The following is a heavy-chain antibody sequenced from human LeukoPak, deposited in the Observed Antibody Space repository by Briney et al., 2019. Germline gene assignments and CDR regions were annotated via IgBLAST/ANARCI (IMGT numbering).Heavy chain of an antibody. Sequence: GASVKVSCKASGYTFISYGISWVRQAPGQGLEWMGWISAYHGKTNYAQKLQGRVTMTTDTSTSTAYMELRSLRSDDTAVYYCARDRELRDFWSGYYILGVVPYYFDYWGQGTLVTVSS. CDR2: ISAYHGKT. J-gene: IGHJ4*02. V-gene: IGHV1-18*01. CDR3: ARDRELRDFWSGYYILGVVPYYFDY. D-gene: IGHD3-3*01. CDR1: GYTFISYG.